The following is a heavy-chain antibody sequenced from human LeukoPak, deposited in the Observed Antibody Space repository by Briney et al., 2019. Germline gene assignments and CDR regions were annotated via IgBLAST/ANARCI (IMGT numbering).Heavy chain of an antibody. CDR3: AGIDSGSYSQPYYYYYYMDV. CDR2: IYHSGST. Sequence: SETLSLTCTVSGGSISSGGYYWSWIRQPPGKGLEWIGYIYHSGSTYYNPSLKSRVTISVDRSKNQFSLKLSSVTAADTAVYYCAGIDSGSYSQPYYYYYYMDVWGKGTTVTVSS. D-gene: IGHD1-26*01. CDR1: GGSISSGGYY. J-gene: IGHJ6*03. V-gene: IGHV4-30-2*01.